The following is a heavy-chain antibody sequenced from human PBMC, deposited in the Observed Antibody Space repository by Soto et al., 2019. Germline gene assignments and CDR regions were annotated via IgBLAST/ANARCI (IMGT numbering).Heavy chain of an antibody. CDR2: IKSKTDGGTT. J-gene: IGHJ4*02. Sequence: GGSLRLSCAASGFTFSNAWMNWVRQAPGKGLEWVGRIKSKTDGGTTDYAAPVKGRFTISRDDSKNTLYLQMNSLKTEDTAVYYCTTEYTQLTGELRKGFDYWGQGTLVTVSS. V-gene: IGHV3-15*07. CDR1: GFTFSNAW. CDR3: TTEYTQLTGELRKGFDY. D-gene: IGHD3-10*01.